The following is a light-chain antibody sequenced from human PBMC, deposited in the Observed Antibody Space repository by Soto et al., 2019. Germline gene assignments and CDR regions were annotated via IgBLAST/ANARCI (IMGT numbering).Light chain of an antibody. J-gene: IGKJ1*01. V-gene: IGKV1-5*01. CDR2: DAS. CDR3: QQYHSYYPWT. CDR1: QSISSW. Sequence: DIQMTKSPSTLSASVGDRVTITCRASQSISSWVAWYQQKPGKAPKLLIYDASSLESGVPSRFSGSGSGTDFSLTISSLQPDDFATYYCQQYHSYYPWTFGQGTKVDIK.